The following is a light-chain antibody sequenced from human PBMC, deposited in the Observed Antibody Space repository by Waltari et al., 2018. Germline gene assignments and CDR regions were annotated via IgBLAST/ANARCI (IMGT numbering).Light chain of an antibody. CDR2: KAS. Sequence: DIQMTQSPSSPSASVRDRVTITCRASQSISNWLAWYQQKPGKAPILLIYKASILKSGVPSRFSGSGSGTKFTLTISSLQPGDFATYYCQQYNTYSSFGQGTKLEIK. J-gene: IGKJ2*01. CDR3: QQYNTYSS. CDR1: QSISNW. V-gene: IGKV1-5*03.